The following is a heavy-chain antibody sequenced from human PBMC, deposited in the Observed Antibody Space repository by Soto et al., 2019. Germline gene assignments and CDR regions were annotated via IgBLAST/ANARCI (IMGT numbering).Heavy chain of an antibody. CDR1: CGSISSSSYY. J-gene: IGHJ4*02. CDR2: IYYSGST. Sequence: SSETLSPTRTVSCGSISSSSYYWGWVRQPPGKGLEWIGSIYYSGSTYYNPSLKSRVTISVDTSKNQFSLKLSSVTAADTAVYYCARHTPAISISDHWGQGTLVTVSS. D-gene: IGHD2-15*01. V-gene: IGHV4-39*01. CDR3: ARHTPAISISDH.